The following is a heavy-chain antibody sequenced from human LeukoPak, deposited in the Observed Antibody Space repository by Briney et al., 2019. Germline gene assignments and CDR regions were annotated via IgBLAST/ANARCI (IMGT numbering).Heavy chain of an antibody. CDR2: MNPNSGNT. D-gene: IGHD6-19*01. Sequence: GASVKVSCKASGYTFTSYDINWVRQATGQGLEWMGWMNPNSGNTGYAQKFQGRVTMTRNTSISTAYMELSSLRSEDTAVYYCAVMYSSGWYSRYYFDYWGQGTLVTVSS. CDR3: AVMYSSGWYSRYYFDY. CDR1: GYTFTSYD. J-gene: IGHJ4*02. V-gene: IGHV1-8*01.